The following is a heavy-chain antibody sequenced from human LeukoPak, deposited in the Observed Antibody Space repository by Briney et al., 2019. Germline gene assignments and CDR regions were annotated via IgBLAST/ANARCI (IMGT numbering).Heavy chain of an antibody. CDR1: GFTFSSYS. J-gene: IGHJ4*02. D-gene: IGHD1-26*01. V-gene: IGHV3-21*01. Sequence: GGSLRLSCAASGFTFSSYSMNWVRQAPGKGLEWVSSISSSSDYIYYADSVKGRFTISRDNAKNSLYLQMNSLRAEDTAVYYCAREIVGAAFDYWGQGTLVTVSS. CDR2: ISSSSDYI. CDR3: AREIVGAAFDY.